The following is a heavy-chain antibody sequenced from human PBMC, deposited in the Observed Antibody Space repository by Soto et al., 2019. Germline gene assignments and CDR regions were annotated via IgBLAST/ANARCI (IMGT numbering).Heavy chain of an antibody. J-gene: IGHJ5*02. CDR3: ARRERYYGSPGWFDP. Sequence: SETLSLTCTVSGGSISSFAYYWGWIRQPPGKGLEWIGTVYYNENTYYNPSLKSRVTISVDTAKNQFSLNLRSVTAADTAIYFCARRERYYGSPGWFDPWGLGTLVTVSS. CDR2: VYYNENT. D-gene: IGHD3-10*01. V-gene: IGHV4-39*01. CDR1: GGSISSFAYY.